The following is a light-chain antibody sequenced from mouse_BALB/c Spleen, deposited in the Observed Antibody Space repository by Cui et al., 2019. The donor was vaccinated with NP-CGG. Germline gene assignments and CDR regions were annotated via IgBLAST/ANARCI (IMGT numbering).Light chain of an antibody. J-gene: IGLJ1*01. CDR1: TGAVTTSNY. CDR2: DTD. Sequence: QAVVTQESALTTSPGETVTLTCRSSTGAVTTSNYANWVQEKPDNLFTGLIGDTDNRAPGVPARFSGSLIGDKAALTITGAQTEDEAIYFCALWYSNHWVFGGGTKLTVL. V-gene: IGLV1*01. CDR3: ALWYSNHWV.